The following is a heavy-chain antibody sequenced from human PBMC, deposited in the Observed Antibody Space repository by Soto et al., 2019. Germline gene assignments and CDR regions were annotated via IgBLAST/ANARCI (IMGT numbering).Heavy chain of an antibody. CDR3: AREKGDCTNGVCYSLSWFDP. D-gene: IGHD2-8*01. V-gene: IGHV4-31*03. CDR2: IYYSGST. J-gene: IGHJ5*02. Sequence: PSETLSLTCTVSGGSISSGGYYWSWIRQHPGKGLERIGNIYYSGSTSYNPSLKSRVTISVDTSKNQFSLKLNSVTAADTAVFYCAREKGDCTNGVCYSLSWFDPWGQGILVTVSS. CDR1: GGSISSGGYY.